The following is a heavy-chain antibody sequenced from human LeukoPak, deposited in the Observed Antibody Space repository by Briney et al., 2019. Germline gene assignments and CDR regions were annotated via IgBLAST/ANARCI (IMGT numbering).Heavy chain of an antibody. J-gene: IGHJ3*02. CDR3: AQCGGGSTNCYGAFDM. D-gene: IGHD2-2*01. Sequence: PGGSLRLSCAASGFTFSSYAMSWVRQAPGKGLEWVSGISGSGSSTYYGDSVKGRFTISRDNSKNTVYLQMNSLSAEDTAVYYCAQCGGGSTNCYGAFDMCGQATRVTVSS. CDR2: ISGSGSST. V-gene: IGHV3-23*01. CDR1: GFTFSSYA.